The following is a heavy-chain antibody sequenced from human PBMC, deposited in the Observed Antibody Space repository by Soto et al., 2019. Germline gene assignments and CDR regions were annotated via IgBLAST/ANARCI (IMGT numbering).Heavy chain of an antibody. CDR3: ARDDAXYCGGDCYRYFYYGMDV. Sequence: SVKVSCKASGGTFSNHAISWVRQAPGQGLEWAGGIIPMFPTADYAQRFQGRVTITADDSTTTVYMELSGLRSEDTAMYYCARDDAXYCGGDCYRYFYYGMDVWGQGTTVTVSS. CDR1: GGTFSNHA. D-gene: IGHD2-21*02. J-gene: IGHJ6*02. CDR2: IIPMFPTA. V-gene: IGHV1-69*13.